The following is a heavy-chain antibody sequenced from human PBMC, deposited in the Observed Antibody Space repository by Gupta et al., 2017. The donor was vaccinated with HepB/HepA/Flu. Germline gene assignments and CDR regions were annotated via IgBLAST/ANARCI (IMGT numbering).Heavy chain of an antibody. Sequence: QITLKESGPTLVTPTQTLTLTCTFSGFSLTTSGVGMGWIPQPPGKALDWLALIYWDDDKRYSPSLKSRLTITKDTSKNQVVLTMTNMDPVDTATYYGAHTRDNSGWLFVLNAFDIWGQGTMVTVSS. J-gene: IGHJ3*02. CDR3: AHTRDNSGWLFVLNAFDI. V-gene: IGHV2-5*02. CDR2: IYWDDDK. CDR1: GFSLTTSGVG. D-gene: IGHD6-19*01.